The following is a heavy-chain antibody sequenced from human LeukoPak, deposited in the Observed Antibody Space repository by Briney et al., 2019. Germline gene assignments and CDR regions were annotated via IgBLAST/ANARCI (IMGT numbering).Heavy chain of an antibody. CDR3: AKVVTNYYGSGSPNWFDP. Sequence: GRSLRLSCAASRFTFSSYDMHWVRQAPGKGLEWVTFISYDGNNKYYADSVKGRFTISRDSSKNTLYLQMNSLRAEDTAVYYCAKVVTNYYGSGSPNWFDPWGQGTLVTVSS. J-gene: IGHJ5*02. CDR2: ISYDGNNK. V-gene: IGHV3-30*18. CDR1: RFTFSSYD. D-gene: IGHD3-10*01.